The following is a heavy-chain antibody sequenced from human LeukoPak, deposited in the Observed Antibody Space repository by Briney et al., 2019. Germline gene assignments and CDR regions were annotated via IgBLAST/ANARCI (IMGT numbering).Heavy chain of an antibody. D-gene: IGHD4-23*01. CDR2: IYYSGST. CDR1: GGSISSSSYY. CDR3: ARDTVVTHRHTSLDY. V-gene: IGHV4-39*07. Sequence: PSETLSLTRTVSGGSISSSSYYWGWIRQPPGKGLEWIGSIYYSGSTYYNPSLKSRVTISVDTSKNQFSLKLSSVTAADTAVYYCARDTVVTHRHTSLDYWGQGTLVTVSS. J-gene: IGHJ4*02.